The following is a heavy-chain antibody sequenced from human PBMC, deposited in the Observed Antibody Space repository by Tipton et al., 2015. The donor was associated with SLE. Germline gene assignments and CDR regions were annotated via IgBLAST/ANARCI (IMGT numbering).Heavy chain of an antibody. CDR3: ARGDGNGIYFDY. Sequence: TLSLTCAVSGYSISSGYYWSWIRQPPGKGLEWIGEINHSGSTNYNPSLKSRVTISVDTSKNQFSLKLSSVTAADTAVYYCARGDGNGIYFDYWGQGTLVTVSS. J-gene: IGHJ4*02. CDR1: GYSISSGYY. V-gene: IGHV4-34*01. CDR2: INHSGST. D-gene: IGHD2-8*01.